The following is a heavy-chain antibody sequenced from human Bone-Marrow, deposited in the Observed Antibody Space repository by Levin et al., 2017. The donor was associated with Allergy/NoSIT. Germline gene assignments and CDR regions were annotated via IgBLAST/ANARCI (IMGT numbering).Heavy chain of an antibody. Sequence: RASETLSLTCAVYGGSFSGYYWSWIRQPPGKGLEWIGEINHSGSTNYNPSLKSRVTISVDTSKNQFSLKLSSVTAADTAVYYCASGRWWLRGAFDYWGQGTLVTVSS. V-gene: IGHV4-34*01. J-gene: IGHJ4*02. CDR1: GGSFSGYY. CDR2: INHSGST. D-gene: IGHD5-12*01. CDR3: ASGRWWLRGAFDY.